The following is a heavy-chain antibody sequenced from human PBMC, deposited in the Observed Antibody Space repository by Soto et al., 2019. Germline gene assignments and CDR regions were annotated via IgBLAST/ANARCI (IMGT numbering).Heavy chain of an antibody. D-gene: IGHD6-25*01. CDR2: IYSGGST. Sequence: GGSLRLSCAASGFTFSSYSMNWVRQAPGKGLEWVSVIYSGGSTYYADSVKGRFTISRDNSKNTLYLQMKSLRAEDTAVYYCARVLPALRHAFDIWGQGTMVTVSS. CDR1: GFTFSSYS. J-gene: IGHJ3*02. V-gene: IGHV3-53*01. CDR3: ARVLPALRHAFDI.